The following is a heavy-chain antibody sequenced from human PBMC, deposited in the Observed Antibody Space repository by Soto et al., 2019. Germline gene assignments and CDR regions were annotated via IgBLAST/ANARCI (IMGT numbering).Heavy chain of an antibody. V-gene: IGHV3-23*01. CDR2: VRGRGGGT. J-gene: IGHJ4*02. D-gene: IGHD4-17*01. CDR1: GFSFSSNG. CDR3: AKDVQEITVAPFDC. Sequence: EVQLLESGGGLVQPGGSLRLSYAASGFSFSSNGMSWVRQAPGKGLEWVAAVRGRGGGTHYADSVKGRFTISRDDSKNTLYLQMNSLRAEDTAIYYCAKDVQEITVAPFDCWGQGTLVTVSS.